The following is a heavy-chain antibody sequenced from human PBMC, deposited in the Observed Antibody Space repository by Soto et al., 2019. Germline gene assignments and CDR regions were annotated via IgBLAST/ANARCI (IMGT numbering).Heavy chain of an antibody. CDR2: ISYDGSNK. V-gene: IGHV3-30-3*01. CDR3: ARWRYGMDV. D-gene: IGHD5-12*01. Sequence: PGRSWRLSCAASGFTFSSYAMHWVRQAPGKGLEWVAVISYDGSNKYYADSVKGRFTISRDNSKNTLYLQMNSLRAEDTAVYYCARWRYGMDVWGQGTTVTVSS. J-gene: IGHJ6*02. CDR1: GFTFSSYA.